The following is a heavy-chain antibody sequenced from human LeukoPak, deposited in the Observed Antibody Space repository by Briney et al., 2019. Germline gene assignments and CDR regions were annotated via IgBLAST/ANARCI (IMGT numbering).Heavy chain of an antibody. J-gene: IGHJ4*02. Sequence: SETLSLTCAVSGYSVSSGYYWGWIRQPPGKGLEWIGSIYHSGSTYYNPSLKSRVTISVDTSKNQFSLKLSSVTAADTAVYYCARGTGFDYWGQGTLVTVSS. V-gene: IGHV4-38-2*01. D-gene: IGHD3-10*01. CDR3: ARGTGFDY. CDR1: GYSVSSGYY. CDR2: IYHSGST.